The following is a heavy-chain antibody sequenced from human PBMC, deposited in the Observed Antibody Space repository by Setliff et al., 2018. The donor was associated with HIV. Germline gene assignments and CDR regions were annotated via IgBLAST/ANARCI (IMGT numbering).Heavy chain of an antibody. V-gene: IGHV3-7*01. J-gene: IGHJ6*03. CDR2: IKQDGSEK. CDR1: GLTFNRYW. Sequence: GGSLRLSCVASGLTFNRYWMSWIRQPPGKGLEWVANIKQDGSEKYYVDSVKGRFTISRDNAKNSLYLQMNSLRAEDTAVYYCARTYNYYMDVWGKGTTVTVSS. CDR3: ARTYNYYMDV.